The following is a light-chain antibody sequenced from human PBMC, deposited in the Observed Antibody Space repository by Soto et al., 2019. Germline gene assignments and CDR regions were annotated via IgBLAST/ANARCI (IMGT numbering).Light chain of an antibody. J-gene: IGKJ4*01. CDR1: QTISYY. Sequence: EIVLTQSPATLSLSPGERATLSCRASQTISYYLAWYQQKPGQAPRLLIYDASNRATGIPARFSGSGSGTDFTLTISSLGPEDFAVYYCQQRSNWLTFGGGTKVEIK. V-gene: IGKV3-11*01. CDR2: DAS. CDR3: QQRSNWLT.